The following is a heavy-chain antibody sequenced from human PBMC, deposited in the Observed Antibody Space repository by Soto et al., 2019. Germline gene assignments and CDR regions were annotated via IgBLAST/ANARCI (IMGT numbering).Heavy chain of an antibody. D-gene: IGHD3-10*01. CDR3: ARGGGYGSGSYYYFDY. V-gene: IGHV3-66*01. J-gene: IGHJ4*02. CDR2: IYSGGST. CDR1: GFTVSSNY. Sequence: GSLRLSCAASGFTVSSNYMSWVRQAPGKGLEWVSVIYSGGSTYYADSVKGRFTISRDNSKNTLYLQMNSLRAEDTAVYYCARGGGYGSGSYYYFDYWGQGTLVTVSS.